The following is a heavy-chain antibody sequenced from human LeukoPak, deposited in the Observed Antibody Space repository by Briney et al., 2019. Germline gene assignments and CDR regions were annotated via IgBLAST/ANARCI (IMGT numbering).Heavy chain of an antibody. Sequence: ASVKVSCKASGGTFSSYAISWVRQAPGQGLEWMGGIIPIFGTANYAQKFQGRVTITTDESTSTAYMELSSLRSEDTAVYYCARGGLLWFGESFDPWGQGTLVTVSS. CDR2: IIPIFGTA. J-gene: IGHJ5*02. CDR1: GGTFSSYA. V-gene: IGHV1-69*05. CDR3: ARGGLLWFGESFDP. D-gene: IGHD3-10*01.